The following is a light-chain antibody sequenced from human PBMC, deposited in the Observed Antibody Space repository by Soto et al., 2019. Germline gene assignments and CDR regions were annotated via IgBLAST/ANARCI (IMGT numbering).Light chain of an antibody. CDR2: DAS. CDR3: HQRYRWPLP. V-gene: IGKV3-11*01. Sequence: EIVLTQSPATLSLSPGERVTLSCRASQSVGSNLAWYQHKPGQTPRLLIYDASTRATGIPARFSGSGSGTDFTLTISSLEPEDFAIYYCHQRYRWPLPFGGGTKVEI. CDR1: QSVGSN. J-gene: IGKJ4*01.